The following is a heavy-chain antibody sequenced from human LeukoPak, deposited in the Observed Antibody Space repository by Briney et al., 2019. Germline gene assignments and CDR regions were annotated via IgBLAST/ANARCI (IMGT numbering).Heavy chain of an antibody. CDR1: GVSISSYY. Sequence: KPSETLSLTCTVSGVSISSYYWSWIRQPPGKGLEWIGYIYYSGSTNYNPSLKSRVTISVDTSKNQFSLKLSSVTAADTAVYYCARGTTTLIYFGFWGQGTLVTVSS. V-gene: IGHV4-59*01. D-gene: IGHD4-17*01. CDR2: IYYSGST. CDR3: ARGTTTLIYFGF. J-gene: IGHJ4*02.